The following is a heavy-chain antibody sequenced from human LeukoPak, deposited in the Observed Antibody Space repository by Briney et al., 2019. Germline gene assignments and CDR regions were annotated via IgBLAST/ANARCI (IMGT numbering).Heavy chain of an antibody. D-gene: IGHD1-14*01. CDR2: MNPNSGNA. CDR3: ARRRVGTHFDY. V-gene: IGHV1-8*03. Sequence: ASVKVSCKASGYTFTSYGISWVRQATGQGLEWMGWMNPNSGNADFAQKFQGRVTITRNTSINTAYMELSSLRFDDTAVYYCARRRVGTHFDYWGQGTLVTVSS. J-gene: IGHJ4*02. CDR1: GYTFTSYG.